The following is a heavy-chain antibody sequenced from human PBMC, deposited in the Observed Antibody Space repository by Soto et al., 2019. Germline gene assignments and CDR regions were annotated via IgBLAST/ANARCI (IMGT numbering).Heavy chain of an antibody. D-gene: IGHD6-13*01. V-gene: IGHV4-59*01. Sequence: PSETLSLTFTVSGGSIRSYYSSWIRQPPGKGLEWIGYIYYSGSTNYNPSLKSRVTISVDTSKNQFSLKLSSVTAADTAVYYCASSQVSSSWYEDYYYGMDVWGQGTTVT. CDR1: GGSIRSYY. CDR2: IYYSGST. CDR3: ASSQVSSSWYEDYYYGMDV. J-gene: IGHJ6*02.